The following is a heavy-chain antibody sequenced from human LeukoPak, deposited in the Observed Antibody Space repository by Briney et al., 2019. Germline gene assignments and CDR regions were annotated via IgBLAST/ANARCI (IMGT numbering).Heavy chain of an antibody. J-gene: IGHJ4*02. CDR1: GGSISSGSYY. D-gene: IGHD5-24*01. CDR2: IYTSGST. V-gene: IGHV4-61*02. Sequence: PSQTLSLTCTVSGGSISSGSYYWSWIRQPAGKGLEWIGRIYTSGSTNYNPSLKSRVTISVDTSKNQFSLKLSSVTAADTAVYYCARRRDGYTRFDYWGQGSLVTVSS. CDR3: ARRRDGYTRFDY.